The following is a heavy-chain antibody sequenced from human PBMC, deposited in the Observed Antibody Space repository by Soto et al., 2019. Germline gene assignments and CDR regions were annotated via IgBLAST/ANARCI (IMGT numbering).Heavy chain of an antibody. V-gene: IGHV2-26*01. J-gene: IGHJ4*02. D-gene: IGHD3-3*01. Sequence: QVTLKESGPVLVKPTETLTLTCTVSGFSLTNAKMGVSWIRQPPGKALEWLAHIFSNDEKSYSPSLKSRRTINKDTSKSQVVLTMTNMDPVDTATYYCTRIRRDYDFWSGYYTFDYWGQGTLVTVSS. CDR2: IFSNDEK. CDR3: TRIRRDYDFWSGYYTFDY. CDR1: GFSLTNAKMG.